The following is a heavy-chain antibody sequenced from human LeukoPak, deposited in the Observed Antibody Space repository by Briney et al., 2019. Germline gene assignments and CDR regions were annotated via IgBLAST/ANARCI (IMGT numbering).Heavy chain of an antibody. CDR2: IYPGDSNI. CDR3: AKHGPAKATIPSAMDV. V-gene: IGHV5-51*01. D-gene: IGHD5-24*01. Sequence: GESLKISCEGSGYSFSNTWIAWVRQMPGKGLEWMGIIYPGDSNIRYNPSFQGQVTISADKSISTAYLQWSSLKAADTAMYYCAKHGPAKATIPSAMDVWGQGTAVTVSS. CDR1: GYSFSNTW. J-gene: IGHJ6*02.